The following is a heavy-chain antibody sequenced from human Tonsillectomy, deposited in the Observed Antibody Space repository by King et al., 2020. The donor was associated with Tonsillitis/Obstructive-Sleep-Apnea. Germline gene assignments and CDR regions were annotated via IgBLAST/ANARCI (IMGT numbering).Heavy chain of an antibody. CDR3: AGGEDGYNYEDYYYYYGMDL. Sequence: VQLVESGGGVVQPGRSLRLPCAASGFTFSSYAMHWVRQAPGKGREWGAVISYDGSNKYYADSVKGRFTISRDNSKNTLYLQMNSLRAEDKAVYYCAGGEDGYNYEDYYYYYGMDLWGQGTTVTVSS. D-gene: IGHD5-24*01. CDR2: ISYDGSNK. CDR1: GFTFSSYA. V-gene: IGHV3-30*04. J-gene: IGHJ6*02.